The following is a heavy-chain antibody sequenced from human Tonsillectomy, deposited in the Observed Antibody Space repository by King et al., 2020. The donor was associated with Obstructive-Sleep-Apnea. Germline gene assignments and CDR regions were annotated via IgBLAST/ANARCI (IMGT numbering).Heavy chain of an antibody. CDR2: IYWDDDK. CDR1: GFSLSTSGVG. Sequence: TLKESGPTLVKPTQTLTLTCTFSGFSLSTSGVGVGWIRQPPGKALEWLALIYWDDDKRYSPSLKSRLTINKDTSKNQVVLTMTNMDPVDTGTYYCAQTQLDGYEWSFYYGMDVWGQGTTVTVSS. D-gene: IGHD5-24*01. J-gene: IGHJ6*02. V-gene: IGHV2-5*02. CDR3: AQTQLDGYEWSFYYGMDV.